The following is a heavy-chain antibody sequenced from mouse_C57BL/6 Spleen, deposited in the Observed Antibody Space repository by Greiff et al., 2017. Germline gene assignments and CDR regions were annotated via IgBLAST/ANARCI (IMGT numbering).Heavy chain of an antibody. CDR1: GFTFSDYG. CDR3: ARRFYEYDYYAMDY. J-gene: IGHJ4*01. D-gene: IGHD2-4*01. CDR2: ISSGSSTI. V-gene: IGHV5-17*01. Sequence: EVHLVESGGGLVKPGGSLKLSCAASGFTFSDYGMHWVRQAPEKGLEWVAYISSGSSTIYYADTVKGRFTISRDNAKNTLFLQMTSLRSEDTAMYYCARRFYEYDYYAMDYWGQGTSVTVSS.